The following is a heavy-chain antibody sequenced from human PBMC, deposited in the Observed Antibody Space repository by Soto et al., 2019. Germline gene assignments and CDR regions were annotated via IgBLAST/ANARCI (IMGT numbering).Heavy chain of an antibody. CDR2: ISSSSSYI. D-gene: IGHD5-12*01. J-gene: IGHJ6*02. CDR3: ARQCGVEWGDSGYDCYYYYGMDV. V-gene: IGHV3-21*01. CDR1: GFTFSSYS. Sequence: GGSLRLSCAASGFTFSSYSMNWVRQAPGKGLEWVSSISSSSSYIYYADSVKGRFTISRDNAKNSLYLQMNSLRAEDTAVYYCARQCGVEWGDSGYDCYYYYGMDVWGQGTTVTVSS.